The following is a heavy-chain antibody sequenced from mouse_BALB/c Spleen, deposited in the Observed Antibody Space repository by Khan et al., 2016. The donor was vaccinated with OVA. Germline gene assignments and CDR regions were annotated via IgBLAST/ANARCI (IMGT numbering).Heavy chain of an antibody. D-gene: IGHD2-14*01. CDR3: VRDGAYHRNDGWFAY. CDR2: INPSNGYT. CDR1: GYTFTSYT. J-gene: IGHJ3*01. Sequence: VELVESGAELARPGASVKMSCKASGYTFTSYTIHWIKKRPGQGLEWIGYINPSNGYTNYNQKFKVKATLTTDKSSTTAYLQLSSLTSDDSAVYNCVRDGAYHRNDGWFAYWGQGTLVTVSA. V-gene: IGHV1-4*01.